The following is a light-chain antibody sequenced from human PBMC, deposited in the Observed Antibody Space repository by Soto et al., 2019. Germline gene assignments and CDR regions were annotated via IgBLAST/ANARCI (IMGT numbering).Light chain of an antibody. V-gene: IGKV3-20*01. CDR2: GAS. Sequence: EIVLTQSPGTLSLSPGERAPLSCRASQSVSSSYLAWYKQKPGQAPRLLIYGASSRATGIPDRFSGSGSGTDFTLTIRRLEPEDSAVYYCQQYGSSPTFGGGTKVDIK. J-gene: IGKJ4*01. CDR3: QQYGSSPT. CDR1: QSVSSSY.